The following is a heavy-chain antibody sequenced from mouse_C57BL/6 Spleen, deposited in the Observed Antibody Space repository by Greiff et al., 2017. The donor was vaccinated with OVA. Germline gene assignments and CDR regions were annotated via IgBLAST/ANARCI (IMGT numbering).Heavy chain of an antibody. Sequence: EVQLQESGPGLVKPSQSLSLTCSVTGYSITSGYYWNWIRQFPGNKLEWMGYISYDGSNNYNPSLKNRISITRDTSKNQFFLKLNSVTTEDTATYYCAREGGLPRDYYAMDYWGQGTSVTVSS. CDR3: AREGGLPRDYYAMDY. V-gene: IGHV3-6*01. CDR1: GYSITSGYY. CDR2: ISYDGSN. J-gene: IGHJ4*01.